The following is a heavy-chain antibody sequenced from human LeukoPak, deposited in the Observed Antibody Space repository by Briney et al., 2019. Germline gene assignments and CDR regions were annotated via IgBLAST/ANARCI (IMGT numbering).Heavy chain of an antibody. CDR3: ARDLRTTSGY. Sequence: ASVKVSCKASGYTFTGYWLHWVRLSPGQGLEWMGWINPNSGDTDYAQQFQGRVTMTRHTSSSTAYMELSSLTFDDTAIYYCARDLRTTSGYWGQGTLVTVSS. CDR1: GYTFTGYW. V-gene: IGHV1-2*02. J-gene: IGHJ4*02. CDR2: INPNSGDT. D-gene: IGHD1-7*01.